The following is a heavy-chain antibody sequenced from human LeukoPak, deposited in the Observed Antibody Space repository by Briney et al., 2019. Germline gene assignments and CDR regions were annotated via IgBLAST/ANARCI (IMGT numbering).Heavy chain of an antibody. J-gene: IGHJ4*02. V-gene: IGHV3-21*01. D-gene: IGHD3-22*01. Sequence: GGSLRLSCAASGFTFSSYWMSWVRQAPGKGLEWVSSISSSSSYIYYADSVKGRFTISRDNAKNSLYLQMNSLRAEDTAVYYCARVGFSSGYYPYYFDYWGQGTLVTVSS. CDR3: ARVGFSSGYYPYYFDY. CDR2: ISSSSSYI. CDR1: GFTFSSYW.